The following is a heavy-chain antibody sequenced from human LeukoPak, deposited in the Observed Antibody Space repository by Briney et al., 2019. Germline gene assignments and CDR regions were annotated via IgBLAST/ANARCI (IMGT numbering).Heavy chain of an antibody. CDR3: ARTRSSGYLTFDC. CDR2: ITNSGNSK. Sequence: GGSLRLSCAASEFTFSSYSMNWVRQAPGKGLEWVSYITNSGNSKSYADSVKGRFTISRDNTKNSLYLQMNGLRAEDTAVYYCARTRSSGYLTFDCWGQGILVTVSS. CDR1: EFTFSSYS. J-gene: IGHJ4*02. D-gene: IGHD3-22*01. V-gene: IGHV3-48*01.